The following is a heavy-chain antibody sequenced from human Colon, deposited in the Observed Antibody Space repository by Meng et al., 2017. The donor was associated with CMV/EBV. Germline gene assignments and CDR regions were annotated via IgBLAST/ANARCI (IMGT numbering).Heavy chain of an antibody. CDR3: ARSRTYYDSRPQFDY. D-gene: IGHD3-22*01. CDR1: GGYLSGYY. Sequence: SETLSLTCAVSGGYLSGYYWSWIRQPPGKGLEWIGEINQSGSTNYNPSLKSRVAISLGTSGNEFSLKVKSVTAADTAVYYCARSRTYYDSRPQFDYWGQGTLVTVSS. CDR2: INQSGST. V-gene: IGHV4-34*01. J-gene: IGHJ4*02.